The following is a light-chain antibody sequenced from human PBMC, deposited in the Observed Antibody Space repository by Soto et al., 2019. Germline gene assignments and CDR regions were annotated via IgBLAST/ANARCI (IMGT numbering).Light chain of an antibody. CDR1: QGISSA. J-gene: IGKJ2*01. CDR2: DAS. Sequence: AIQLTQSPSSLSASVGDRVTITCRASQGISSALAWYQQKPGKAPKLLIYDASSLESGVPLRFSGSGSGTDFTLTISSLQHEDFSTYSCQQFNSYPLTFGQGTKLEIK. CDR3: QQFNSYPLT. V-gene: IGKV1-13*02.